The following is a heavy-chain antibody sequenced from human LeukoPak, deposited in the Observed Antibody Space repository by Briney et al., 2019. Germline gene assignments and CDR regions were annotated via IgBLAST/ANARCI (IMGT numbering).Heavy chain of an antibody. J-gene: IGHJ6*03. CDR3: AGRYLYYYYYYMDL. CDR2: VNHTGST. V-gene: IGHV4-34*01. CDR1: GGSFSGYF. D-gene: IGHD2-2*02. Sequence: SETLSLTCAVYGGSFSGYFWNWIRQSPGKGLEWIGEVNHTGSTNYNPSFKSRVIISVDTSKNQFSLKMTSMTAADTAVYYCAGRYLYYYYYYMDLWGKGTTVAVS.